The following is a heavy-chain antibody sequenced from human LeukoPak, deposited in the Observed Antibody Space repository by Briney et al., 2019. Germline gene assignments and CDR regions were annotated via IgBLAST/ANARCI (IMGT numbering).Heavy chain of an antibody. Sequence: ASVKVSCKASGGTFSSYAISWVRQAPGQGLEWMGGIISIFGTANYAQKFQGRVTITADESTSTAYMELSSLRSEDTAVYYCAREQMTTVTGTFDYWGQGTLVTVSS. J-gene: IGHJ4*02. V-gene: IGHV1-69*13. CDR3: AREQMTTVTGTFDY. D-gene: IGHD5-24*01. CDR1: GGTFSSYA. CDR2: IISIFGTA.